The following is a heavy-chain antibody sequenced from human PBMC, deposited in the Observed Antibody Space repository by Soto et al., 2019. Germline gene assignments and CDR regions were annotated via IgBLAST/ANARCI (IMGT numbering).Heavy chain of an antibody. CDR2: INQDGSEK. CDR1: GFTFSSYV. CDR3: ARASGAATG. J-gene: IGHJ3*01. V-gene: IGHV3-7*03. D-gene: IGHD2-15*01. Sequence: GGSLRLSCAASGFTFSSYVMSWVRQAPGQGLEWVANINQDGSEKYYVGSVKGRFTISRDNAKNSVYLQMNSLVAEDTAVYYCARASGAATGWGQGTMVTVSS.